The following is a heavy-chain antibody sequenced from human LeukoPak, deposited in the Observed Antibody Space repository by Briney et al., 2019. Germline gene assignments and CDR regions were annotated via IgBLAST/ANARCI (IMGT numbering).Heavy chain of an antibody. Sequence: SVKVSCKASGGTFSSYAISWVRQAPGQGLEWMGGIIPIFGTANYAQKFQGRVTITADESTSTAYMELNSLRSEDTAVYYCARAPSHYYGSGSYLGYWGQGTLVTVSS. CDR1: GGTFSSYA. CDR2: IIPIFGTA. D-gene: IGHD3-10*01. J-gene: IGHJ4*02. CDR3: ARAPSHYYGSGSYLGY. V-gene: IGHV1-69*13.